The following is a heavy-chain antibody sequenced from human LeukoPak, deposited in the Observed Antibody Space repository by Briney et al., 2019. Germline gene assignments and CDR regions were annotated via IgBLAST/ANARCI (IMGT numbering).Heavy chain of an antibody. V-gene: IGHV4-30-2*01. D-gene: IGHD3-10*01. J-gene: IGHJ5*02. CDR1: GGSISSGGYH. Sequence: PSETLSLTCTVSGGSISSGGYHWSWIRRPPGKGLEWIGYIYHSGSTYYNPSLKSRVTISVDRSKNQFSLKLSSVTAADTAVYYCARGRTMVRGRWFDPWGQGTLVTVSS. CDR3: ARGRTMVRGRWFDP. CDR2: IYHSGST.